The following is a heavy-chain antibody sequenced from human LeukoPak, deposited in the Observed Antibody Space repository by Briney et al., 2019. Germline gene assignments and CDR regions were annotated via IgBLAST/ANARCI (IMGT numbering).Heavy chain of an antibody. Sequence: PGRSLRLSCAASGFTFDDYAMHWVRQAPGKGLEWVSGISWNSGSIGYADSVKGRFTNSRGNAKNSLYLQMNSLRAEDTALYYCAKAEYYDILTGYSLDYWGQGTLVTVSS. J-gene: IGHJ4*02. D-gene: IGHD3-9*01. CDR3: AKAEYYDILTGYSLDY. CDR2: ISWNSGSI. CDR1: GFTFDDYA. V-gene: IGHV3-9*01.